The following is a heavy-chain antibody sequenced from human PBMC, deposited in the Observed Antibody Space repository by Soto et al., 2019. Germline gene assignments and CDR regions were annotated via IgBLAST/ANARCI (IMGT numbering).Heavy chain of an antibody. D-gene: IGHD6-19*01. Sequence: GGSLRLSCAASGFTFSSYAMHWVRQAPGKGLEWVAVISYDGSNKYYADSVKGRFTISRDNSKNTLYLQMNSLRAEDTAVYYCARGFRYSSGWYGGDWFDPWGQGTLVTVSS. CDR1: GFTFSSYA. V-gene: IGHV3-30-3*01. CDR3: ARGFRYSSGWYGGDWFDP. CDR2: ISYDGSNK. J-gene: IGHJ5*02.